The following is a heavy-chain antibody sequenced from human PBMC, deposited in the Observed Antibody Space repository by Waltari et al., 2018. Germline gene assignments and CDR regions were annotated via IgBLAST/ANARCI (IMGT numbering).Heavy chain of an antibody. CDR3: VRLEDCTGPGGNCYSGDSFALDV. V-gene: IGHV4-34*02. D-gene: IGHD2-8*02. J-gene: IGHJ6*02. CDR2: INHSGKR. CDR1: GGSFSGSY. Sequence: QVQLQQWGAGLLQPSETLSLTCAVYGGSFSGSYWGWIRQPPGRGLEWIGEINHSGKRNYNPSLRSRVVMFVDTSKSQFSLKLNSVTAADTAVYYCVRLEDCTGPGGNCYSGDSFALDVWGQGTTVTVSS.